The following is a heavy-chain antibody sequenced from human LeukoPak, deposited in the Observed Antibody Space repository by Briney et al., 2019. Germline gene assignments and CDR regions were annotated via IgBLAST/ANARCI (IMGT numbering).Heavy chain of an antibody. CDR1: GFTFSRYS. CDR3: ARDAQWLVPEGYFYYMDV. Sequence: GGSLRLSCAGSGFTFSRYSMNWFRQAPGKGLERVSSISSRSTNIFYADSVKGRFAISRDNAKNSLYLQMNSLGAEDTAVYYCARDAQWLVPEGYFYYMDVWGKGTTVTVSS. D-gene: IGHD6-19*01. V-gene: IGHV3-21*01. CDR2: ISSRSTNI. J-gene: IGHJ6*03.